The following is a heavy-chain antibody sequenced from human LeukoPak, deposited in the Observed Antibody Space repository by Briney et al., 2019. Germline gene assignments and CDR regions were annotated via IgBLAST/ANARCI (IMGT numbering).Heavy chain of an antibody. V-gene: IGHV3-23*01. CDR3: ARDVGY. D-gene: IGHD2-15*01. J-gene: IGHJ4*02. CDR1: GFTFDNYV. Sequence: GGSPRLSCAASGFTFDNYVMAWFRQAPGKGLEWVSTISALFPNTYSADSVKGRFTISRDNSKSTLYLQMNSLRDEDTAVYYCARDVGYWGQGTLVTVSS. CDR2: ISALFPNT.